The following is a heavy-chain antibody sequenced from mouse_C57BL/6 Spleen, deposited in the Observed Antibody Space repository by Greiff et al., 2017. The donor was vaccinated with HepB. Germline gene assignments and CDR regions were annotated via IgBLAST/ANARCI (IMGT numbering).Heavy chain of an antibody. CDR2: ISYSGST. CDR1: GYSITSGYD. Sequence: EVHLVESGPGMVKPSQSLSLTCTVTGYSITSGYDWHWIRHFPGNKLEWMGYISYSGSTNYNPSLKSRISITHDTSKNHFFLKLNSVTTEDTATYYCARGGSYYGSPFAYWGQGTLVTVSA. D-gene: IGHD1-1*01. J-gene: IGHJ3*01. V-gene: IGHV3-1*01. CDR3: ARGGSYYGSPFAY.